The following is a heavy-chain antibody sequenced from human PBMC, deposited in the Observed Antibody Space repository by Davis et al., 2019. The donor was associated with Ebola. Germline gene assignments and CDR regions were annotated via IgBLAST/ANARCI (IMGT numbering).Heavy chain of an antibody. V-gene: IGHV1-18*04. CDR3: ARLPMVRGVIINPGAFDI. CDR1: GYTFTSYG. D-gene: IGHD3-10*01. Sequence: ASVKVSCKASGYTFTSYGISWVRQAPGQGLEWMGWISAYNGNTNYAQKLQGRVTMTTDTSTSTAYMELRSLRSDDTAVYYCARLPMVRGVIINPGAFDIWGQGTMVTVSS. J-gene: IGHJ3*02. CDR2: ISAYNGNT.